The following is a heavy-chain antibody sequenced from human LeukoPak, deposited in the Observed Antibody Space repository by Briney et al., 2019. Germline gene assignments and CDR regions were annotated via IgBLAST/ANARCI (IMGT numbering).Heavy chain of an antibody. V-gene: IGHV1-18*01. Sequence: ASVKVSCKASGYTFTSHGISWVRQAPGQGLEWMGWISTYNGNTNYAQKLQGRVSMTTDTSTSTAYMELRSLRFDDTAVYYCARDPRGGLNWNLAYLDYWGQGTLVTVSS. CDR1: GYTFTSHG. CDR3: ARDPRGGLNWNLAYLDY. D-gene: IGHD1-7*01. CDR2: ISTYNGNT. J-gene: IGHJ4*02.